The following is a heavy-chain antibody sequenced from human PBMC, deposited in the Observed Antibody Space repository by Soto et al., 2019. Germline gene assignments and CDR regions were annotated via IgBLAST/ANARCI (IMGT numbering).Heavy chain of an antibody. V-gene: IGHV4-59*12. D-gene: IGHD2-21*01. CDR3: ARGNVVAIDY. CDR2: IYYSGST. Sequence: SETLSLTCAVYGGSFSGYYWSWIRQPPGKGLEWIGYIYYSGSTNYNPSLKSRVTISVDTSKNQFSLKLSSVTAADTAVYYCARGNVVAIDYWGQGTLVTVSS. J-gene: IGHJ4*02. CDR1: GGSFSGYY.